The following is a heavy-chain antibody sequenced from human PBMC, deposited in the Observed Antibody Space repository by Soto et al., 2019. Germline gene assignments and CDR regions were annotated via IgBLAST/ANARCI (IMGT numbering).Heavy chain of an antibody. V-gene: IGHV4-38-2*02. CDR1: GFSISSGYY. J-gene: IGHJ6*02. Sequence: PSETLSLTCTVSGFSISSGYYWGWVRQTPGKGLEWIGSIYQSGSTSYNPSLRSRVTISVDTSKNQFSLKLNSVTAADTAVYYCMTSGDTRSSEPEPYYYYGLDVWGQGTTVTVSS. CDR3: MTSGDTRSSEPEPYYYYGLDV. CDR2: IYQSGST. D-gene: IGHD6-6*01.